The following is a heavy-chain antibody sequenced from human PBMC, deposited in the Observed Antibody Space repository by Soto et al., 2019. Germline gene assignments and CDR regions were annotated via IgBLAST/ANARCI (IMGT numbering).Heavy chain of an antibody. Sequence: GGSLRLSCATSGLTFSSYEMNWVRQAPGKGLELVSYISSSGSTIYYAGSVKGRFTISRDNAKNSLYLQKNSLRAEDTAVYYCARKGVGATNRLGEYYYYGMDVWGQGATVTVSS. CDR2: ISSSGSTI. D-gene: IGHD1-26*01. J-gene: IGHJ6*02. CDR1: GLTFSSYE. V-gene: IGHV3-48*03. CDR3: ARKGVGATNRLGEYYYYGMDV.